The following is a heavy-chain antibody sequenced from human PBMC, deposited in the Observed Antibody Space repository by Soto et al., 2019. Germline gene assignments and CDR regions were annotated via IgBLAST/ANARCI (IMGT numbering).Heavy chain of an antibody. D-gene: IGHD5-18*01. CDR2: ISSSGSTI. CDR3: ARDQTSDSQQVDTAMVTYFDY. J-gene: IGHJ4*02. CDR1: GFTFSSYE. Sequence: EVQLVESGGGLVQPGGSLRLSCAASGFTFSSYEMNWVRQAPGKGLEWVSYISSSGSTIYYADSVKGRFTISRDNAKNSLYLQMNSLRAEDTAVYYCARDQTSDSQQVDTAMVTYFDYWGQGTLVTVSS. V-gene: IGHV3-48*03.